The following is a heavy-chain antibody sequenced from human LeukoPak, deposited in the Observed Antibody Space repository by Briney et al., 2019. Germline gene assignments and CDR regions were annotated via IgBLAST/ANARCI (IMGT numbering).Heavy chain of an antibody. V-gene: IGHV3-30*02. J-gene: IGHJ4*02. CDR1: GFTFSSYA. Sequence: PGGSLRLSCAASGFTFSSYAVHWVRQAPGKGLEWVAFIRYDGSNKYYADSVKGRFTISRDNSKNTLYLQMNSLRAEDTAVYYCTRGYTRFDYWGQGTLVTVSS. CDR2: IRYDGSNK. D-gene: IGHD5-24*01. CDR3: TRGYTRFDY.